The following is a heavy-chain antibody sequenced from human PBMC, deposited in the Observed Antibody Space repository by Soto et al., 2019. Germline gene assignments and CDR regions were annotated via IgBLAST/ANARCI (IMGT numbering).Heavy chain of an antibody. J-gene: IGHJ6*02. CDR2: ISCSGGST. D-gene: IGHD1-1*01. CDR3: AKSVRTGGMDV. V-gene: IGHV3-23*01. Sequence: GSLRPSCAASGFTFSSYSMNWVRQAPGKGLEWVSAISCSGGSTYDADSVKGRFTNTRDNSKNTLYLQMNSLRAEDTAVYYCAKSVRTGGMDVWGQGTTVTVSS. CDR1: GFTFSSYS.